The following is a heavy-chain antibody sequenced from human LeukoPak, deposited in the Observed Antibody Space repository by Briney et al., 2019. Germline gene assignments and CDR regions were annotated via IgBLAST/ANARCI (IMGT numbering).Heavy chain of an antibody. V-gene: IGHV4-34*01. Sequence: SETLSLTCAVYGGSFSGYYWSWIRQPPGKGLEWIGEINHSGSTNYNPSLKSRVTISVDTSKNQFSLKLSSVTAADTAVYYCAKGVLMVYAIRRAGWFDPWGQGTLVTASS. CDR3: AKGVLMVYAIRRAGWFDP. CDR2: INHSGST. D-gene: IGHD2-8*01. J-gene: IGHJ5*02. CDR1: GGSFSGYY.